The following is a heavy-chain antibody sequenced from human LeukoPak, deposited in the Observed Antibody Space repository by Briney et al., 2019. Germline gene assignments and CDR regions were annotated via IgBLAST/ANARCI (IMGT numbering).Heavy chain of an antibody. V-gene: IGHV3-23*01. D-gene: IGHD1-7*01. CDR1: GFTFTNYV. CDR2: ISENGGAA. J-gene: IGHJ4*02. Sequence: GGSLRLSCAASGFTFTNYVMGWVRQAQGKGLEWVSAISENGGAADYADSVRGRFTISRDNSQNTLYQQMNGLRAEDTAVYYCAKRTGVTELHFDHWGQGTLVTVSS. CDR3: AKRTGVTELHFDH.